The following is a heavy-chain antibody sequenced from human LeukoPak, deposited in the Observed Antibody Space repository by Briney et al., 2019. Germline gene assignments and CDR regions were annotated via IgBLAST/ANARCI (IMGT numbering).Heavy chain of an antibody. D-gene: IGHD7-27*01. CDR3: ARGGTGEGTLGDAFDI. J-gene: IGHJ3*02. V-gene: IGHV4-39*07. Sequence: SETLSLTCTVSGGSISSSSYYWGWIRQPPGKGLEWIGTIYYSGSTYYNPSLKSRVTISVDTFKNQFSLKLNSVTAADTAVYYCARGGTGEGTLGDAFDIWGQGTMVTVSS. CDR1: GGSISSSSYY. CDR2: IYYSGST.